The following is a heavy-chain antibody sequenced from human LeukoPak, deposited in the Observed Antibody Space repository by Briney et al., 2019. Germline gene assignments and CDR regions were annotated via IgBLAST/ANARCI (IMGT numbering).Heavy chain of an antibody. Sequence: GGSLRLSCAASGFTFRSYGMHWVRQAPGKGLEWVAFIRYDGSSKYDADSVKGRFTTSRDNSKNTLFLQMNSLRAEDTAVYYCAKDLYDSSGIGDWGQGTLVTVSS. J-gene: IGHJ4*02. V-gene: IGHV3-30*02. CDR3: AKDLYDSSGIGD. CDR1: GFTFRSYG. D-gene: IGHD3-22*01. CDR2: IRYDGSSK.